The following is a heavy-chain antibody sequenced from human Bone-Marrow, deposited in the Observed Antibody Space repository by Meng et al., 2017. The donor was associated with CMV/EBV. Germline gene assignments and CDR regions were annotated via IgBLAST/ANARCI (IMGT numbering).Heavy chain of an antibody. D-gene: IGHD6-13*01. CDR3: ARDRWEYNSSWTPQNWRFDP. Sequence: ASVKVSCKASGYTFTSYGISWVRQAPGQGLEWMGWISAYNGNTNYAQNLQGRVTMTTDTSTSTAYMDLRSLRSDDTAVYYCARDRWEYNSSWTPQNWRFDPWGQGTLVTVSS. CDR1: GYTFTSYG. J-gene: IGHJ5*02. V-gene: IGHV1-18*01. CDR2: ISAYNGNT.